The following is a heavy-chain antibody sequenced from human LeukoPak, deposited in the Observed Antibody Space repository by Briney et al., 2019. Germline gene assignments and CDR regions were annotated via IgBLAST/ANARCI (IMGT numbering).Heavy chain of an antibody. Sequence: GGSLRLSCAASGLSFSNYAMYWVRQAPGKGLEWVSAIGGTGGNIFYTDSVKGRFTISRDNSKNTLYLHVNSLRAEDTAVYYCARDRITVAGSSAYWGQGTLVTVSS. CDR3: ARDRITVAGSSAY. CDR2: IGGTGGNI. CDR1: GLSFSNYA. V-gene: IGHV3-23*01. J-gene: IGHJ4*02. D-gene: IGHD6-19*01.